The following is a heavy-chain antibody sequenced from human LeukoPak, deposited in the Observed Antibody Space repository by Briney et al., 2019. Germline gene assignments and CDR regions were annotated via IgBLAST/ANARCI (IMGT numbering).Heavy chain of an antibody. Sequence: GASVKVSCKASGGTFSSYAISWVRQAPGQGLEWMGGIIPIFGTANYAQKFQGRVTITADESTSTAYMELSSLRSEDTAVYYCAREGYYYDSSGYPDRHDAFDIWGRGTMVTVSS. V-gene: IGHV1-69*01. J-gene: IGHJ3*02. CDR3: AREGYYYDSSGYPDRHDAFDI. CDR2: IIPIFGTA. D-gene: IGHD3-22*01. CDR1: GGTFSSYA.